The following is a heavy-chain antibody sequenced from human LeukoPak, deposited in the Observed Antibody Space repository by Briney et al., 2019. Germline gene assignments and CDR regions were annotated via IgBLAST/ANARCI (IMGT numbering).Heavy chain of an antibody. J-gene: IGHJ4*02. CDR1: GYSFTSYW. CDR2: IDPSDSYT. D-gene: IGHD4-17*01. V-gene: IGHV5-10-1*01. CDR3: ARAPSTTLRFFDY. Sequence: GESLKISCKGSGYSFTSYWISRVRQMPGKGLEWMGRIDPSDSYTNYSPSFQGHATISADKSISTAYLHWSSLKASDTAMYYCARAPSTTLRFFDYWAQGTLVTVSS.